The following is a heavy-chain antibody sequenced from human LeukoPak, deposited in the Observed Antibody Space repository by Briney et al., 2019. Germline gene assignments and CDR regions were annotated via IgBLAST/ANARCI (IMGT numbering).Heavy chain of an antibody. Sequence: GGSLRLSCAASGFTVSSNYMSWVRQAPGKGLEWVSVIYSGGSTYYADSVKGRFTISRDNSKNTLYLQMNSLRAEDTAVYYCARENTYYYDSSGYYSNWFDPWGQGTLVTVSS. D-gene: IGHD3-22*01. CDR3: ARENTYYYDSSGYYSNWFDP. J-gene: IGHJ5*02. V-gene: IGHV3-53*01. CDR2: IYSGGST. CDR1: GFTVSSNY.